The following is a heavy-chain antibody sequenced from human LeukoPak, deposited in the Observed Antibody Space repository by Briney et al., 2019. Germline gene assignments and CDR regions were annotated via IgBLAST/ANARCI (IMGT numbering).Heavy chain of an antibody. CDR2: IWYDGSNK. V-gene: IGHV3-33*08. CDR1: GFTFSSRG. Sequence: GGSLRLSCAASGFTFSSRGMNWVRQAPGKGLEWVAIIWYDGSNKYYADSVKGRFTISRDNSKNTLYLQMNSLRAEDTAVYYCARDGSYGSGSYYLYYYGMDVWGQGTTVTVSS. J-gene: IGHJ6*02. CDR3: ARDGSYGSGSYYLYYYGMDV. D-gene: IGHD3-10*01.